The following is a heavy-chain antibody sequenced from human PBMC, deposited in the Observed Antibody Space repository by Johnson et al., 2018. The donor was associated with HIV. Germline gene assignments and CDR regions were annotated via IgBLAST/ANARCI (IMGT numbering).Heavy chain of an antibody. D-gene: IGHD3-16*01. J-gene: IGHJ3*02. CDR2: IYSGGST. V-gene: IGHV3-NL1*01. Sequence: QVQLVESGGGVVQPGRSLRLSCAASGFTFSSYGMHWVRQAPGKGLEWVAVIYSGGSTYYADSVKGRFTISRDNSKNTLYLQMNSLRAEDTAVYSCAREFGDFRAFDIWGQGTMVTVSS. CDR1: GFTFSSYG. CDR3: AREFGDFRAFDI.